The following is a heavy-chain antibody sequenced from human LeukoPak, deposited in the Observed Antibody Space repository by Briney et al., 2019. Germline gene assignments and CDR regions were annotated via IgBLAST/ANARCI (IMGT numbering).Heavy chain of an antibody. CDR1: GGSISSYY. J-gene: IGHJ1*01. CDR2: IYYSGST. D-gene: IGHD4/OR15-4a*01. Sequence: SETLSLTCTVSGGSISSYYWSWIRQPPGKGLEWIGYIYYSGSTNYNPSLKSRVTISVDTSKNQFSLKLNSVTAADTAVYYCASMVPTLRYFQHWGQGTLVTVSS. CDR3: ASMVPTLRYFQH. V-gene: IGHV4-59*12.